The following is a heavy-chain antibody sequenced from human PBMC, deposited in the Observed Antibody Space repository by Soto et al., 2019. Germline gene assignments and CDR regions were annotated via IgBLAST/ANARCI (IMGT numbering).Heavy chain of an antibody. CDR3: AHGYSRSWPRGGGDTAMVRTRHYYYGMDV. CDR1: GFSLSTSGVG. V-gene: IGHV2-5*02. D-gene: IGHD5-18*01. J-gene: IGHJ6*02. Sequence: QITLKESGPTLVKPTQTLTLTCTFSGFSLSTSGVGVGWIRQPPGKALEWLALIYWDDDKRYSPSLKSRLTITEEPAKNQVVLTMTKMDPVETAKYYCAHGYSRSWPRGGGDTAMVRTRHYYYGMDVWGQGTTVTVSS. CDR2: IYWDDDK.